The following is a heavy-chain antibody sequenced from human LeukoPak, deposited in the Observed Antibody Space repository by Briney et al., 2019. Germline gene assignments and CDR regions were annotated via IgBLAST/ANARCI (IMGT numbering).Heavy chain of an antibody. J-gene: IGHJ5*02. D-gene: IGHD5-18*01. CDR2: IWYDGSNK. CDR3: AKGRSPSAMVNVGTFDP. Sequence: PGGSLRLSCAAPGFTFSSYGMHWVRQAPGKGLEWVAVIWYDGSNKYYADSVKGRFTISRDNSKNTLYLQMNSLRAEDTAVYYCAKGRSPSAMVNVGTFDPWGQGTLVTVSS. CDR1: GFTFSSYG. V-gene: IGHV3-33*06.